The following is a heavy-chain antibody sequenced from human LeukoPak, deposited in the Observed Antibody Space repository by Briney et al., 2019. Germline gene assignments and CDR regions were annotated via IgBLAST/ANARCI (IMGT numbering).Heavy chain of an antibody. V-gene: IGHV4-38-2*02. Sequence: SETLSLTCTVSGYSISSGYYWGWIRQPPGKGLEWIGSIYHSGSTYYNPSLKSRVTISVDTSKNQFSLKLRSVTAADTAVYYCARGKSRGSHIDYWGQGTLVPVSS. D-gene: IGHD1-26*01. CDR2: IYHSGST. CDR3: ARGKSRGSHIDY. J-gene: IGHJ4*02. CDR1: GYSISSGYY.